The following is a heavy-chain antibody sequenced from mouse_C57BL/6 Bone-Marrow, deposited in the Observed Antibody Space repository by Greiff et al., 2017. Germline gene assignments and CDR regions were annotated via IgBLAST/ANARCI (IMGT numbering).Heavy chain of an antibody. CDR1: GFTFSDYG. V-gene: IGHV5-17*01. J-gene: IGHJ1*03. D-gene: IGHD1-1*01. CDR3: ARPPYYYGSSPGYFDV. Sequence: EVKLQESGGGLVKPGGSLKLSCAASGFTFSDYGMHWVRQAPEKGLEWVAYISSGSSTIYYADTVKGRFTISRDNAKNTLFLQMTSLRSEDTAMYYCARPPYYYGSSPGYFDVWGTGTTVTVSS. CDR2: ISSGSSTI.